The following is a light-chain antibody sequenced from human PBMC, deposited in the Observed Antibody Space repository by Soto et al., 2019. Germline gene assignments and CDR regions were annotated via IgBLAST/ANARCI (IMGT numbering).Light chain of an antibody. Sequence: DIQMTQSPSSLSASVGDRVTITCRASQSISNFLNWYQQKPGKAPKLLIYAASSLQSGVPARFSGSESGTDFTLTISSLQPEDFATYYCQQRYSTPLTFGGGTKVEIK. CDR3: QQRYSTPLT. J-gene: IGKJ4*01. V-gene: IGKV1-39*01. CDR2: AAS. CDR1: QSISNF.